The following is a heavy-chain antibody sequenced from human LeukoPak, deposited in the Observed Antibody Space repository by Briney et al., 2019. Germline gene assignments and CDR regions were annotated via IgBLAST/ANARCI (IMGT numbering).Heavy chain of an antibody. V-gene: IGHV3-15*01. CDR2: IKSKTDGGTT. CDR1: GFTFINAW. J-gene: IGHJ4*02. CDR3: TTSLSSGYYIDY. D-gene: IGHD3-22*01. Sequence: AGGSLRLSCAASGFTFINAWMSWVRQAPGKGLEWVGRIKSKTDGGTTDYAAPVKGRFTISRDDSKNTLYLQMNSLTTEDTAVYYCTTSLSSGYYIDYWGQGTLVTVSS.